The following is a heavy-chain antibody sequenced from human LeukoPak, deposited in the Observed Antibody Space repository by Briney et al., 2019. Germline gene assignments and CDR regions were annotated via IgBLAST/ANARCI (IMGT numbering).Heavy chain of an antibody. D-gene: IGHD5-24*01. J-gene: IGHJ4*02. V-gene: IGHV3-30-3*01. CDR2: ISYDGSNK. CDR1: GFTFSSYA. CDR3: AREEMATFDY. Sequence: PGGSLRLSCAASGFTFSSYAMHWVRQAPGKGLEWVAVISYDGSNKYYADSVKGRFTISRDNSKNTPYLQMNSLRAEDTAVYYCAREEMATFDYWGQGTLVTVSS.